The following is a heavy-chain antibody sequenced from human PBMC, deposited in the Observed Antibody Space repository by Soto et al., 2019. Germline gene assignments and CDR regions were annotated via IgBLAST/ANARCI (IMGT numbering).Heavy chain of an antibody. D-gene: IGHD3-22*01. CDR3: ARRSSGYPYYFDY. J-gene: IGHJ4*02. V-gene: IGHV3-73*02. CDR1: GLTFSGSA. CDR2: IRSKANSYAT. Sequence: EVQVVESGGGLVQPGGSLKLSCAASGLTFSGSAMHWVRQASGKGLEWVGRIRSKANSYATAYAASVEGRFTISRDDSKNTAYLQMNSLRAEDTAVYYCARRSSGYPYYFDYWGQGTLVTVSS.